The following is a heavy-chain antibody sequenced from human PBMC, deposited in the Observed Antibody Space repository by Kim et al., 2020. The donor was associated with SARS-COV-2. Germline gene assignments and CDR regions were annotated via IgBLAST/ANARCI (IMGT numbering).Heavy chain of an antibody. Sequence: SETLSLTCAVYGGSFSGYYWSWIRQPPGKGLEWIGEINHSGSTNYNPSLKSRVTISVDTSKNQFSLKLSSVTAADTAVYYCATRRGDCSGGSCYYDHYFDYWGQGTLVTVSS. CDR1: GGSFSGYY. J-gene: IGHJ4*02. CDR2: INHSGST. V-gene: IGHV4-34*01. D-gene: IGHD2-15*01. CDR3: ATRRGDCSGGSCYYDHYFDY.